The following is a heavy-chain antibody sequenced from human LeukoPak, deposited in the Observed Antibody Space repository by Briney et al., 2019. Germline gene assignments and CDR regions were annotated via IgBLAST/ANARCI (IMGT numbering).Heavy chain of an antibody. CDR2: INPNSGGT. Sequence: ASVKVSCKASGYTFTGYYMHWVRQAPGQGPEWIGRINPNSGGTNYAQKFQGRVTMTRDTSISTAYMELSRLRSDDTAVYYCARGGSWYSSSWYGGDYWGQGTLVTVSS. CDR3: ARGGSWYSSSWYGGDY. D-gene: IGHD6-13*01. CDR1: GYTFTGYY. V-gene: IGHV1-2*06. J-gene: IGHJ4*02.